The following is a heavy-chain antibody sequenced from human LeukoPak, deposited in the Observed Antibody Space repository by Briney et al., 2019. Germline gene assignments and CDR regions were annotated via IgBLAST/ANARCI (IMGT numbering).Heavy chain of an antibody. CDR1: GFTFSSYA. CDR3: ARQYSGSLLFFDY. Sequence: GRSLRLSCAASGFTFSSYAMHWVRQAPGKGLEWVAVISYDGSNKYYADSVKGRFTISRDNSKNTLYLQMNSLRAEDTAVYYCARQYSGSLLFFDYWGQGILVTVSS. D-gene: IGHD1-26*01. V-gene: IGHV3-30*04. CDR2: ISYDGSNK. J-gene: IGHJ4*02.